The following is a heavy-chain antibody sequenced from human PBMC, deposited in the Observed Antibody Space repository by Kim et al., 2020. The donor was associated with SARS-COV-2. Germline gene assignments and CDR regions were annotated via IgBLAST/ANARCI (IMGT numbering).Heavy chain of an antibody. V-gene: IGHV3-66*01. CDR3: LSIAARQGDY. J-gene: IGHJ4*02. D-gene: IGHD6-6*01. CDR2: ST. Sequence: STYYADSGKDRLTISRDNTKNTLYLQMTSLRAEDTAVYYCLSIAARQGDYWGQGTLVTVSS.